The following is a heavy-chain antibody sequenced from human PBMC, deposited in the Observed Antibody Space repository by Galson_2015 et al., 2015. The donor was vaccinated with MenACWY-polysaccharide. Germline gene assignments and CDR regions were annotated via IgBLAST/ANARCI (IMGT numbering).Heavy chain of an antibody. Sequence: SLRICCAASGSRFSHSGMHWVRQASGTGLEWVAVIRYDGSKIVYADSAKGRFNISRDNSKNTLFLEMNSLGAEDTAVYYCAREGGRIVFHAFDTWGQGTMVTVSS. D-gene: IGHD2-15*01. J-gene: IGHJ3*02. CDR3: AREGGRIVFHAFDT. CDR2: IRYDGSKI. V-gene: IGHV3-33*02. CDR1: GSRFSHSG.